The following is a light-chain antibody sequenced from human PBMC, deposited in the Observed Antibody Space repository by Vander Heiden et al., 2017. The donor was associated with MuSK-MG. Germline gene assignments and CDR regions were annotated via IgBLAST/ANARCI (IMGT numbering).Light chain of an antibody. Sequence: SSELTQDPAVSVALGQTVRITCQGDSLRSYYASWYQQKPGQAPVRGSQGNNNRPSGIPDRFSGSSSGNTAYLKITGAQAEDESDYDCNSRDSSGNQRVFGGGTKLTVL. V-gene: IGLV3-19*01. CDR1: SLRSYY. CDR3: NSRDSSGNQRV. J-gene: IGLJ2*01. CDR2: GNN.